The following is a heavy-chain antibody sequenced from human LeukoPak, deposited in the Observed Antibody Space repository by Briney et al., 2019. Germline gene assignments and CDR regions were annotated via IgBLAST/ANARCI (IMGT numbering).Heavy chain of an antibody. CDR2: ISTSGSTI. Sequence: NPGGPLRLSCAASGFTFSDYYMSWIRQAPGKGLEWVSSISTSGSTIYYADSVKGRFTISRDNAKNSLYLQMNSLRAEDTAVYYCARGCGIYCSGAGGFDYWGQGTLVTVSS. CDR3: ARGCGIYCSGAGGFDY. V-gene: IGHV3-11*01. J-gene: IGHJ4*02. D-gene: IGHD2-15*01. CDR1: GFTFSDYY.